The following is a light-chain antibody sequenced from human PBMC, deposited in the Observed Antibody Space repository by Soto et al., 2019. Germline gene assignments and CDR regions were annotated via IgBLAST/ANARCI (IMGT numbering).Light chain of an antibody. J-gene: IGKJ1*01. CDR3: QQYNNWPPWT. CDR1: QSIGNNY. CDR2: DAS. V-gene: IGKV3-20*01. Sequence: EIGLTLSPGTLSSSPRERATLSCRASQSIGNNYLAWYQQKPGQATRLVIYDASSRATDIPDRFSGSGSGTDFTLTINSLEPEDFAVYYCQQYNNWPPWTFGQGTKVDIK.